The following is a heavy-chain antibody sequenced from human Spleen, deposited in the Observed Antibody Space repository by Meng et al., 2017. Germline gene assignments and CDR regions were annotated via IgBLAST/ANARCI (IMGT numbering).Heavy chain of an antibody. D-gene: IGHD2-2*01. Sequence: GGSLRLSCAVSGFSFSSYEMNWVRQAPGKGLEWVSYIGSSGGPTFYADSVRGRFTISRDNAKNSLFLQMNSLGAEDTAVYYCARWYCTSTSCPYYYYGMDVWGQGTTVTVSS. CDR1: GFSFSSYE. CDR2: IGSSGGPT. J-gene: IGHJ6*02. V-gene: IGHV3-48*03. CDR3: ARWYCTSTSCPYYYYGMDV.